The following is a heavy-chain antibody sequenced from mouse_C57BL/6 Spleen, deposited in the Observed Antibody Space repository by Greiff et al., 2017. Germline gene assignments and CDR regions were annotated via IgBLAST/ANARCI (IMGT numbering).Heavy chain of an antibody. Sequence: VQLQQSGPELVKPGASVKISCKASGYAFSSSWMNWVKQRPGKGLEWIGRIYPGDGDTNYNGKFKGKATLTADKSSSTAYMQLSSLTSEDSAVYFCARFTTVVPYYFDYWGQGTTLTVSS. J-gene: IGHJ2*01. V-gene: IGHV1-82*01. CDR1: GYAFSSSW. CDR3: ARFTTVVPYYFDY. CDR2: IYPGDGDT. D-gene: IGHD1-1*01.